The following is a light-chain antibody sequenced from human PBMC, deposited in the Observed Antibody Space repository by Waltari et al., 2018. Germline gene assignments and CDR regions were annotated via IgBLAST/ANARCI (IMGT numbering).Light chain of an antibody. CDR2: AAS. V-gene: IGKV3-20*01. CDR1: QSVSRY. J-gene: IGKJ1*01. Sequence: DIALTQSPGPLSLSPGERATISCTASQSVSRYLVWYQQKPGQAPRLLIYAASIRATGCPHGFSGSVSGTDFSLTISRLEPEYFAVYYCQKYDRLPATFGQGTKVEIK. CDR3: QKYDRLPAT.